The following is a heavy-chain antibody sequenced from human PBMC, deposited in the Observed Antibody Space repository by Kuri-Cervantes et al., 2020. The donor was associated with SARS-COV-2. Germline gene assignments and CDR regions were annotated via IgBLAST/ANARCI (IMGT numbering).Heavy chain of an antibody. CDR2: IDWDDDK. Sequence: SGPTLVKPTHTLTLTCTFSGFSLSTSGMRVSWIRQPPGKALEWLARIDWDDDKYYSTSLKTKLSVSKDTSENQVALTLTNMDPLDSATYYCARMPGLAGSYSYDYWGQGTLVTVSS. V-gene: IGHV2-70*04. J-gene: IGHJ4*02. D-gene: IGHD1-26*01. CDR3: ARMPGLAGSYSYDY. CDR1: GFSLSTSGMR.